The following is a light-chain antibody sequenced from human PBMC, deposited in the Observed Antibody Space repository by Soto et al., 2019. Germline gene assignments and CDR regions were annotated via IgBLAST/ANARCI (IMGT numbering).Light chain of an antibody. J-gene: IGKJ1*01. V-gene: IGKV3-20*01. CDR2: GTS. CDR1: QTISSND. Sequence: EMVMTQSPGTLSVSPGERATLSCRASQTISSNDLAWYQQKPGQAPSLLIYGTSSRATGIPDRFSGSGSGTDFTLTISRLEAEDSAIYYCQQDVSWRCGQGTKAEI. CDR3: QQDVSWR.